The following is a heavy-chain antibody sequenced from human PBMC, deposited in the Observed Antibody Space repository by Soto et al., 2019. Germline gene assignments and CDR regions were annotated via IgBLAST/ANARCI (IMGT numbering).Heavy chain of an antibody. CDR2: INPNSGST. CDR1: VFTSSG. CDR3: ARDQSPSSGWPGMDV. V-gene: IGHV1-2*02. D-gene: IGHD6-19*01. J-gene: IGHJ6*02. Sequence: APVKVPCKASVFTSSGISWVRQAPGQRLEWMGWINPNSGSTNYAQKFQGRVTMTRDTSISTAYMELNRLRSDDTAVYYCARDQSPSSGWPGMDVWGQGTTVTSP.